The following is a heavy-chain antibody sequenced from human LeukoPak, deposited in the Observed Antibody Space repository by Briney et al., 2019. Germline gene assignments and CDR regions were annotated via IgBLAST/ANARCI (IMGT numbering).Heavy chain of an antibody. CDR2: INTDGSSI. CDR1: GFTFSSYW. V-gene: IGHV3-74*01. CDR3: ARGYAGIDY. Sequence: GGSLRLSCAASGFTFSSYWMHWVRQAPGKGLVWVSRINTDGSSIIYADSVKGRFTISRDNAKNTLYLQMNSLRAEDTAVYYCARGYAGIDYWGQGTLVTVSS. J-gene: IGHJ4*02. D-gene: IGHD5-12*01.